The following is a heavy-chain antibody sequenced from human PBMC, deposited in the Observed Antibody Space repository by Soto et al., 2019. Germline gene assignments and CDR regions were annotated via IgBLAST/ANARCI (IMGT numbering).Heavy chain of an antibody. V-gene: IGHV3-13*04. J-gene: IGHJ6*02. CDR2: IGFAGDT. Sequence: EVQLVESGGGLIQPGGSLRLSCAASGFIIGNYDMHWVRKPTGKGLEWVSAIGFAGDTYYTGSVKGRFTISRENAKNSLYLQRNTLRAEDTAVYYCARATHGMDVWGQGTTVTVSS. CDR1: GFIIGNYD. CDR3: ARATHGMDV.